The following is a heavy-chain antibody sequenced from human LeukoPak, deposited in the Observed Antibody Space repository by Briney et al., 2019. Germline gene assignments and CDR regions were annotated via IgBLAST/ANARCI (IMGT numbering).Heavy chain of an antibody. J-gene: IGHJ4*02. CDR1: GFTFSTYW. CDR3: ARVGYNYGLDN. V-gene: IGHV3-74*01. Sequence: PGGSLSFSCAASGFTFSTYWMHWVRQAPGKGLVWVSRINSDGSGTSYADSVRGRFTISRDNARDTLYLQMNSLRAEDTAIYYCARVGYNYGLDNWGQGTLVTVSS. D-gene: IGHD5-18*01. CDR2: INSDGSGT.